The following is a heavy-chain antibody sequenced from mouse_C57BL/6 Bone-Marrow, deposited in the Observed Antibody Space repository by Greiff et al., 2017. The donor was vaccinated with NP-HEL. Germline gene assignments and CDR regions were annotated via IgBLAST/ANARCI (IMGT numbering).Heavy chain of an antibody. CDR1: GFTFSSYA. V-gene: IGHV5-4*03. D-gene: IGHD1-1*01. CDR3: ARGLGYYGY. Sequence: DVKLVESGGGLVKPGGSLKLSCAASGFTFSSYAMSWVRQTPEKRLEWVATISDGGSYTYYPDNVKGRFTISRDNAKNNLYLQMSHLKSEDTAMYYCARGLGYYGYWGQGTTLTVSS. CDR2: ISDGGSYT. J-gene: IGHJ2*01.